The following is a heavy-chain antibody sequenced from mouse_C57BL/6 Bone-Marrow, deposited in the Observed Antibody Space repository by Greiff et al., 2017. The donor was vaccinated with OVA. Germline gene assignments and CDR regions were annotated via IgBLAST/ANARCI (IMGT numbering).Heavy chain of an antibody. Sequence: EVKLMESGGGLVKPGGSLKLSCAASGFTFSSYAMSWVRQTPEKRLEWVATISDGGSYTYYPDNVKGRFTISRDNAKNNLYLQMSHLKSEDTAMYYCARDRGIYDGYWFAYWGQGTLVTVS. CDR1: GFTFSSYA. J-gene: IGHJ3*01. D-gene: IGHD2-3*01. CDR3: ARDRGIYDGYWFAY. V-gene: IGHV5-4*01. CDR2: ISDGGSYT.